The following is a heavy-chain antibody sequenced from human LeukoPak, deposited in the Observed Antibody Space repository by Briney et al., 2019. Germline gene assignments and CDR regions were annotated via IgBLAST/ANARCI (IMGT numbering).Heavy chain of an antibody. J-gene: IGHJ3*02. CDR2: ISSSSSYI. V-gene: IGHV3-21*01. Sequence: GGSLRLSCAASGFTFSSYSMNWVRQAPGKGLEWVSSISSSSSYIYYADSVKGRFTISRDNSKNTLYLQMNSLRAEDTAVYYCARETGDPHAFDIWGQGTMVTVFS. CDR3: ARETGDPHAFDI. CDR1: GFTFSSYS. D-gene: IGHD7-27*01.